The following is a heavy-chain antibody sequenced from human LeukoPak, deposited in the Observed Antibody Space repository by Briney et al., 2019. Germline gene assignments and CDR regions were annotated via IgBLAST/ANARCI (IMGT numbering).Heavy chain of an antibody. CDR1: GYTFTSYG. CDR2: ISAYNGNT. J-gene: IGHJ5*02. CDR3: ARELGTYYYGSGRLNWFDP. V-gene: IGHV1-18*01. Sequence: ASVTVSCKASGYTFTSYGISWVRQAPGQGLEWMGWISAYNGNTNYAQKLQGRVTMTTDTSTSTAYMELRSLRSDDTAVYYCARELGTYYYGSGRLNWFDPWGQGTLVTVSS. D-gene: IGHD3-10*01.